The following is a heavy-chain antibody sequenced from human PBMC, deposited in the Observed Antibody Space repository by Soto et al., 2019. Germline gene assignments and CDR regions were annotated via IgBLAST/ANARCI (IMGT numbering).Heavy chain of an antibody. V-gene: IGHV3-30-3*01. D-gene: IGHD4-17*01. Sequence: QVQLVESGGGVVQPGRSLRLSCAASGFTFSSYAMHWVRQAPGKGLEWVAVISYDGSNKYYADFVKGRFTISRDNSKNTLDMQMHSLRAEDTAVYYCAREANGDYRNYFDYWGQGTLVTVSS. J-gene: IGHJ4*02. CDR2: ISYDGSNK. CDR1: GFTFSSYA. CDR3: AREANGDYRNYFDY.